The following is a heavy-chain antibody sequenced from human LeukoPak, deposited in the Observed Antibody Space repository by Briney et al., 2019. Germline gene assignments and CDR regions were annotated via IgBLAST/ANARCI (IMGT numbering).Heavy chain of an antibody. CDR2: ISGGGGST. V-gene: IGHV3-23*01. D-gene: IGHD2-2*02. Sequence: GGSLRLSCAASGFIFSNYAMNWVRQAPGKGLEWVSGISGGGGSTYYADSVKGRFTISRDNPENTLYLQMNSLRAEDTAIYHCARGGRYCTTTNCYIGKWGRGTLVTVSS. CDR1: GFIFSNYA. CDR3: ARGGRYCTTTNCYIGK. J-gene: IGHJ4*02.